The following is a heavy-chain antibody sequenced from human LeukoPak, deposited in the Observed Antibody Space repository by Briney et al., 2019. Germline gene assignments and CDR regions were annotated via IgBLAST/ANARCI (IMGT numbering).Heavy chain of an antibody. CDR1: GGSISSSSYY. CDR3: ARVAWPPFFRFDP. J-gene: IGHJ5*02. V-gene: IGHV4-39*07. CDR2: IYYSGST. Sequence: PSETLSLTCTDSGGSISSSSYYWGWIRQPPGKGLEWIGSIYYSGSTYYNPSLKSRVTISVDTSKNQFSLKLSSVTAADAAVYYCARVAWPPFFRFDPWGQGTLVTVSS.